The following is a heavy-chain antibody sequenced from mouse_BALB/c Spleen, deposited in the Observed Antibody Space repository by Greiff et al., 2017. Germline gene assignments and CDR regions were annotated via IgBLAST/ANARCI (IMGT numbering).Heavy chain of an antibody. CDR2: ISTYYGDA. CDR3: ARGNYDAMDY. Sequence: VQRVESGAELVRPGVSVKISCKGSGYTFTDYAMHWVKQSHAKSLEWIGVISTYYGDASYNQKFKGKATMTVDKSSSTAYMELARLTSEDSAIYYCARGNYDAMDYWGQGTSVTVSS. CDR1: GYTFTDYA. V-gene: IGHV1S137*01. D-gene: IGHD2-1*01. J-gene: IGHJ4*01.